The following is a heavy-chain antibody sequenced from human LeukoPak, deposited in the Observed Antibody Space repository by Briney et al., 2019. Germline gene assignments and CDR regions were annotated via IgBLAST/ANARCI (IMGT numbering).Heavy chain of an antibody. CDR3: AKVPPRFPGSSTGTHGVDY. Sequence: GGSLRLSCAASGFTFSSYAMSWVRQAPGKGLEWVSAISGSGGSTYYADSVKGRFTISRDNSKNTLYLQMNSLRAEDTAVYYCAKVPPRFPGSSTGTHGVDYWGQGTLVTVSS. J-gene: IGHJ4*02. CDR2: ISGSGGST. CDR1: GFTFSSYA. V-gene: IGHV3-23*01. D-gene: IGHD1-1*01.